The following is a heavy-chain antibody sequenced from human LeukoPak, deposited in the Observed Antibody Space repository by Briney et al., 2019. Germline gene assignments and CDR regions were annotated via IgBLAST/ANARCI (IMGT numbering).Heavy chain of an antibody. D-gene: IGHD6-13*01. V-gene: IGHV1-18*01. CDR3: ATSILLRYSSRTDY. J-gene: IGHJ4*02. Sequence: GASVKVSCKASGYTFTSYGISWVRQAPGQGLEWMGWISAYNGNTNYAQKLQGRVTMTEDTSTDTAYMELSSLRSEDTAVYYCATSILLRYSSRTDYWGQGTLVTVSS. CDR1: GYTFTSYG. CDR2: ISAYNGNT.